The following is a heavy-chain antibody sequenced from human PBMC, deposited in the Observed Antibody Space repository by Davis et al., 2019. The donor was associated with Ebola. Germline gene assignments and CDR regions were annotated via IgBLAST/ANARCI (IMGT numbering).Heavy chain of an antibody. CDR1: GGSISSSSYY. CDR2: IYYSGST. Sequence: LRLSCTVSGGSISSSSYYWGWIRQHPGKGLEWIGYIYYSGSTYYNPSLKSRVTISVDTSKNQFSLKLSSVTAADTAVYYCARVWNYVCFDYWGQGTLVTVSS. V-gene: IGHV4-31*03. D-gene: IGHD1-7*01. CDR3: ARVWNYVCFDY. J-gene: IGHJ4*02.